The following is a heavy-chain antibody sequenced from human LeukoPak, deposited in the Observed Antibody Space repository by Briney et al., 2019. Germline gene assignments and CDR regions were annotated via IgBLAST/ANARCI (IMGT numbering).Heavy chain of an antibody. V-gene: IGHV4-59*08. Sequence: PSETLSLTCTVSGGSISSYYWSWIRQPPGKGLEWIGYIYYSGSTNYNPSLKSRVTISVDTSKNQFSLKLSSVTAADTAVYYCARNVLLLWFGDPSHFDYWGQGTLVTVSS. CDR2: IYYSGST. J-gene: IGHJ4*02. D-gene: IGHD3-10*01. CDR1: GGSISSYY. CDR3: ARNVLLLWFGDPSHFDY.